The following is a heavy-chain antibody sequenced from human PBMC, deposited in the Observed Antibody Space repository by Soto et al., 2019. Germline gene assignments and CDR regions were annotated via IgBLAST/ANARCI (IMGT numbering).Heavy chain of an antibody. Sequence: EVQLVESGGGLVRPGGSLRLSCAASGFTFGSYEMNWVRQAPGKGLEGISYISSISTTIYYADSVKGRFTISRDNAKNSLYLQMNSLRAEDTAVYYCARVSGSLGDWGQGILVTVSS. D-gene: IGHD3-16*01. V-gene: IGHV3-48*03. J-gene: IGHJ4*02. CDR1: GFTFGSYE. CDR2: ISSISTTI. CDR3: ARVSGSLGD.